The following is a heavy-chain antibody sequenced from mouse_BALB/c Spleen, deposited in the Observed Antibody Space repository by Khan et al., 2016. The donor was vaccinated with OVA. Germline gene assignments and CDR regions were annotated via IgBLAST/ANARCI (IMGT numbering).Heavy chain of an antibody. D-gene: IGHD1-1*01. CDR1: GFTFTSYD. CDR3: ARANRYDWLDY. V-gene: IGHV1-85*01. CDR2: IFPGDGST. J-gene: IGHJ2*01. Sequence: QVQLQQAGAELVKPGASVKLSCKASGFTFTSYDINWVRQRPEQGLEWIGWIFPGDGSTKYNEKFKGKATMTTDKSSSTAYMQLSRLTSEDSAVYCCARANRYDWLDYWGQGTTLTVSS.